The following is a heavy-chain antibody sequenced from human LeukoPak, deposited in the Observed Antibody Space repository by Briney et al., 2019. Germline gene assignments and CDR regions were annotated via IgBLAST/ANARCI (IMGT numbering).Heavy chain of an antibody. V-gene: IGHV3-13*01. CDR2: IGTAGDT. Sequence: GGSLRLSCAASGFTFSSYDMHWVRQATGKGLEWVSAIGTAGDTYYPGSVKGRFTISRENSKNSLYLQMNSLRAGDTAVYYCARVPGIAAAGIGYYYYGMDVWGQGTTVTVCS. CDR3: ARVPGIAAAGIGYYYYGMDV. CDR1: GFTFSSYD. J-gene: IGHJ6*02. D-gene: IGHD6-13*01.